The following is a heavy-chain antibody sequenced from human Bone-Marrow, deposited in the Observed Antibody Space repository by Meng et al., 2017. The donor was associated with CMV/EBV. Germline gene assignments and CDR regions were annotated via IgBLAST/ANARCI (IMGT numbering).Heavy chain of an antibody. Sequence: SVKVSCKASGGTFTSYTINWVRQAPGQGLEWMGGIIPIFDTGNYAQKFQGRVTITTDESTSTAYMELSSLRSEDTAVYYCAREGRFLVWSQNYDYWGQGTLVTVSS. CDR2: IIPIFDTG. V-gene: IGHV1-69*05. D-gene: IGHD3-3*01. CDR1: GGTFTSYT. CDR3: AREGRFLVWSQNYDY. J-gene: IGHJ4*02.